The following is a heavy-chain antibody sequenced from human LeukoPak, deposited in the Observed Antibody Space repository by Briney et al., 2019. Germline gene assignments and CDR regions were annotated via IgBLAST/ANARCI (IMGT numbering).Heavy chain of an antibody. Sequence: TSETLSLTCTVSDGSITNYDWSWVRQPPGKGLEFIGHVHYSGTANYNPSLRSRVTISIDTSKKHFFLKLKSVTAADTAVYYCARCPPSAVAGPQDAFDIWGQGTMVTVSS. J-gene: IGHJ3*02. D-gene: IGHD6-19*01. CDR3: ARCPPSAVAGPQDAFDI. CDR2: VHYSGTA. V-gene: IGHV4-59*01. CDR1: DGSITNYD.